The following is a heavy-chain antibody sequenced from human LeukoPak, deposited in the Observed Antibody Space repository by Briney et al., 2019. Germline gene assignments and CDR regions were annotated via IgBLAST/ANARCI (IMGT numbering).Heavy chain of an antibody. J-gene: IGHJ4*02. Sequence: GGSLRLSCAASGFRFSSNWMSWVRLAPGKGLEWVANIKEDGTETYYVDSVKGRFTISRDNAKNSLYLQMNSLRVEDTVVYYCAKEGRSLQTYWGQGTLVTVSS. V-gene: IGHV3-7*03. D-gene: IGHD5-24*01. CDR2: IKEDGTET. CDR3: AKEGRSLQTY. CDR1: GFRFSSNW.